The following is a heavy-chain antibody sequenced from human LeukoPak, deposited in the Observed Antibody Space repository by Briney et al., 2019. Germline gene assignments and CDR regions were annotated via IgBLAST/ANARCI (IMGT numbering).Heavy chain of an antibody. CDR2: ISSGSNYI. Sequence: GGSLRLSCAVSGFSFSSYDINWVRQAPGKGLEWVSFISSGSNYIYYADSVKGRFTSSRDNAMNSLYLQMNSLRAEDTAVYYCARAGDNTTMVTQWGQGTLVTVSS. V-gene: IGHV3-21*01. D-gene: IGHD5-18*01. CDR1: GFSFSSYD. CDR3: ARAGDNTTMVTQ. J-gene: IGHJ4*02.